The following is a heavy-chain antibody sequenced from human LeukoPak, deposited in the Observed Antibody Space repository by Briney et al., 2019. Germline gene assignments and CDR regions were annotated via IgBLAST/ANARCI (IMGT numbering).Heavy chain of an antibody. D-gene: IGHD6-13*01. Sequence: RSLRLSCAASGFTFSSYGMHWVRQAPGKGLEWVAVISYDGSNKYYADSVKGRFTISRDNSKNTLYLQMNSLRAEDTAVYYCAKDQGYSSSWGVYYYYGMDVWGQGTTVTVSS. CDR3: AKDQGYSSSWGVYYYYGMDV. J-gene: IGHJ6*02. CDR2: ISYDGSNK. V-gene: IGHV3-30*18. CDR1: GFTFSSYG.